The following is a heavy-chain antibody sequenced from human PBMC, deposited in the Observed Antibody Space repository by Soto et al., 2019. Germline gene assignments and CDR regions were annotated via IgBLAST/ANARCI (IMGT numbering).Heavy chain of an antibody. D-gene: IGHD2-15*01. V-gene: IGHV5-51*01. J-gene: IGHJ3*02. CDR1: GYKVSTWHNFTSYW. Sequence: GASLKISCMGSGYKVSTWHNFTSYWIGWVRQMPGKGLEWMGIIYPGDSDTRYSPSFQGQVTISADKSISTAYLQWSSLKASDTAMYYCARGYCSGGGCHPRAPPFDIWGPGTMVTVSS. CDR2: IYPGDSDT. CDR3: ARGYCSGGGCHPRAPPFDI.